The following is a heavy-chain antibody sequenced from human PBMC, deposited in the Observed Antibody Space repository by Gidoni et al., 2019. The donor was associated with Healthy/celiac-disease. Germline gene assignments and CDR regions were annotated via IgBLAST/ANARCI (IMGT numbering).Heavy chain of an antibody. CDR2: ISYDGSNK. V-gene: IGHV3-30*18. CDR1: GFPFSSYG. D-gene: IGHD4-17*01. Sequence: QVQLVESGGGVVQPGRSLSLYCAASGFPFSSYGRHWVRQAPGKGLEWVAVISYDGSNKYYADSVKGRFTISRDNSKNTLYLQMNSLRAEDTAVYYCAKAVTLGGYYYYYGMDVWGQGTTVTVSS. CDR3: AKAVTLGGYYYYYGMDV. J-gene: IGHJ6*02.